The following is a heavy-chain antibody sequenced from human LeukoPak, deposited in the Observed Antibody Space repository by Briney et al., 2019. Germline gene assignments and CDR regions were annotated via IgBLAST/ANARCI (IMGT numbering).Heavy chain of an antibody. CDR2: INHSGST. CDR1: GGSFSGYY. V-gene: IGHV4-34*01. Sequence: SETLSLTCAVYGGSFSGYYWSWIRQPPGKGLEWIGEINHSGSTNYNPSLKSRVTISVDTSKNQFSLKPSSVTAADTAVYYCARGYYYGMDVWGQGTTVTVSS. CDR3: ARGYYYGMDV. J-gene: IGHJ6*02.